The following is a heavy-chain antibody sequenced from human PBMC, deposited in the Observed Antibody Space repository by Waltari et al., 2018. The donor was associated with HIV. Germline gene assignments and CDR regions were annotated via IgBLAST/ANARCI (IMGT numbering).Heavy chain of an antibody. V-gene: IGHV3-66*01. Sequence: EVQLVESGGGLVQPGGSLSLSCAASGFTVSSNYMSWGRQAPGKGLEWVSLIYTGGSTYYADSVKGRFTISRDNSKNTLYLQMNSLRAEDTAVYYCASPDTTMVHGHYYFYHMDVWGQGTTVTVSS. CDR2: IYTGGST. CDR3: ASPDTTMVHGHYYFYHMDV. CDR1: GFTVSSNY. D-gene: IGHD5-18*01. J-gene: IGHJ6*02.